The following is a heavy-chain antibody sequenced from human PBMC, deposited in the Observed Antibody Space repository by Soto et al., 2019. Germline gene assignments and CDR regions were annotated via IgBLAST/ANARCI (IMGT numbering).Heavy chain of an antibody. J-gene: IGHJ4*02. CDR1: GESYGGYW. Sequence: QQISGKGPGESYGGYWITRVRQKQGKGLEWMGRIDPSDSQTYYSPSFRGHVTISVIKSITTVFLQWSSLRASDTAMYYCARQIYDSDTGPNFQYYFDSWGQGTPVTVSS. D-gene: IGHD3-22*01. CDR2: IDPSDSQT. CDR3: ARQIYDSDTGPNFQYYFDS. V-gene: IGHV5-10-1*01.